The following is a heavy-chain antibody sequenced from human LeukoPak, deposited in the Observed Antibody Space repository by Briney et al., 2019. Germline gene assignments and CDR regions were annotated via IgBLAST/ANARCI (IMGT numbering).Heavy chain of an antibody. CDR3: ARPLNYDILTAYLDY. J-gene: IGHJ4*02. V-gene: IGHV3-30*04. D-gene: IGHD3-9*01. Sequence: GGSLRLSCAASGFTFSSYAMHWVRQAPGKGLEWVAVISYDGSNKYYADSVKGRFTISRDNSKNTLYLQMNSLRAEDTAVYYCARPLNYDILTAYLDYWGQGTLVTVSS. CDR1: GFTFSSYA. CDR2: ISYDGSNK.